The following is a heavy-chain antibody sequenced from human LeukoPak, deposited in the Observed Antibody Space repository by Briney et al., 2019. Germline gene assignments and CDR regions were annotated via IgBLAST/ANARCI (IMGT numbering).Heavy chain of an antibody. Sequence: SVKVSCKSSGGTFSSYAISWVRQAPGQGLEWMGGIIPIFGTANYAQKFQGRVTITTDESTSTAHMELSSLRSEDTAVYYCARGEVATMTYYYYYMDVWGKGTTVTVSS. J-gene: IGHJ6*03. CDR3: ARGEVATMTYYYYYMDV. CDR2: IIPIFGTA. CDR1: GGTFSSYA. V-gene: IGHV1-69*05. D-gene: IGHD5-12*01.